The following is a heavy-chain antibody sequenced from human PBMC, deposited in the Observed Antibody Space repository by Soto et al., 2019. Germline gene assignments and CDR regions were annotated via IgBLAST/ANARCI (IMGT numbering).Heavy chain of an antibody. CDR1: GYTFTSYY. V-gene: IGHV1-46*01. CDR2: INPSGGST. J-gene: IGHJ4*02. Sequence: GASVKVSCKASGYTFTSYYMHWVRQAPGQGLEWMGIINPSGGSTSYAQKFQGRVTITRDTSATTAYMDLSSLTSEDTAVYYCAKSGSLDSWGQGTPVTVSS. CDR3: AKSGSLDS. D-gene: IGHD3-10*01.